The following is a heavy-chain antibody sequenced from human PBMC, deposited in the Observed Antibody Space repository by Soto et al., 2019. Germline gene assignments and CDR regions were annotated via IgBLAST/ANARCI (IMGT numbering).Heavy chain of an antibody. CDR3: ARAPYYYDSSGPPSS. Sequence: ASVNVARKASGYTFTGYYMHWVRQAPGQGLEWMGWINPNSGGTNYAQKFQGRVTMTRDTSISTAYMELSRLRSDDTAVYYCARAPYYYDSSGPPSSWGQGPLVTVSS. CDR2: INPNSGGT. V-gene: IGHV1-2*02. CDR1: GYTFTGYY. D-gene: IGHD3-22*01. J-gene: IGHJ5*02.